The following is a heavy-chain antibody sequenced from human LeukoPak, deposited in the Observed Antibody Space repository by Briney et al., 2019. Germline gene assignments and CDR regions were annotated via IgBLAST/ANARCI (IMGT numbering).Heavy chain of an antibody. CDR1: GYTFTGYY. D-gene: IGHD6-6*01. Sequence: ASVKVSCKASGYTFTGYYMHWVRRAPGQGLEWMGWINPNSGGTNYAQKFQGRVTMTRDTSISTAYMELSRLRSDDTAVYYCAREDSSSSPYYFDYWGQGTLVTVSS. J-gene: IGHJ4*02. CDR2: INPNSGGT. V-gene: IGHV1-2*02. CDR3: AREDSSSSPYYFDY.